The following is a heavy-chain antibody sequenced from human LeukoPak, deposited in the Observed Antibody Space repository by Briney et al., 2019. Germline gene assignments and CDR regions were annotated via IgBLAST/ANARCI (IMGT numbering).Heavy chain of an antibody. Sequence: GGSLRLSCAGSGFTFNSHAMHWVRQAPRKGLEYVAAISANGGTTYYADSVKGRFTISRDNSKNTLYLQLGSLRPDDMALYYCARAGFRNSWPIDFWGQGALVTVSS. CDR3: ARAGFRNSWPIDF. J-gene: IGHJ4*02. V-gene: IGHV3-64*02. D-gene: IGHD6-13*01. CDR1: GFTFNSHA. CDR2: ISANGGTT.